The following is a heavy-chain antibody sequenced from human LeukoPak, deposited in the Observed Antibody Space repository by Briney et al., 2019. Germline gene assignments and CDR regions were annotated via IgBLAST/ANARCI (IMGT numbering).Heavy chain of an antibody. CDR1: GYTFTGYY. Sequence: GASVKVSCKASGYTFTGYYMHWVRQAPGQGLEWMGWINPNSGGTNYAQKFQGRVTMTGDTSISTAYMELSRLRSDDTAVYYCARRVPAAISYYYGMDVWGQGTTVTVSS. V-gene: IGHV1-2*02. J-gene: IGHJ6*02. CDR3: ARRVPAAISYYYGMDV. CDR2: INPNSGGT. D-gene: IGHD2-2*02.